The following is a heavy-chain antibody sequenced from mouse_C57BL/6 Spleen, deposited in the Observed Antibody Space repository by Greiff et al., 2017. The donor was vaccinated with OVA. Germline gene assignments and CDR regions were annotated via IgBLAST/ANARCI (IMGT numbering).Heavy chain of an antibody. CDR1: GYTFTSSW. CDR2: IDPSDSET. Sequence: QVQLQQSGAELVRPGSSVKLSCKASGYTFTSSWMHWVKQRPIQGLEWIGNIDPSDSETHYNQKFKDKATLTVDKSSSTAYMQLSSLTSEDSAVYYGARGGYYGSSYIFDYWGQGTTLTVSS. V-gene: IGHV1-52*01. CDR3: ARGGYYGSSYIFDY. J-gene: IGHJ2*01. D-gene: IGHD1-1*01.